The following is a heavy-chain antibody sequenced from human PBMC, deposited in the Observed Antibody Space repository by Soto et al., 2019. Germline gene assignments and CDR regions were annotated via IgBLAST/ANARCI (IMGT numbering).Heavy chain of an antibody. CDR3: AGDRGGDFPLDY. V-gene: IGHV3-21*06. CDR2: ISSSTTYI. D-gene: IGHD3-16*01. Sequence: EVQLVESGGGLVKPGGSLRLSCAGSGFSLGSYSMNWVRQAPGKGLEWVSSISSSTTYIYYADSVKVRFTISRDNAQNSMYLQRNSLRVEDTAVYYCAGDRGGDFPLDYWGHGTLVTVSS. CDR1: GFSLGSYS. J-gene: IGHJ4*01.